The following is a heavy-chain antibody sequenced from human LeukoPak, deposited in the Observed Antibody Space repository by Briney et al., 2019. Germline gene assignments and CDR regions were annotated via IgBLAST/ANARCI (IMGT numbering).Heavy chain of an antibody. CDR3: AREGIMIFGVVIDYYYYYMDV. V-gene: IGHV3-48*03. CDR2: ISSSGSTI. CDR1: GFTFSSYE. J-gene: IGHJ6*03. Sequence: PGGSLRLSCAASGFTFSSYEMNWVRQAPGKGLEWVSYISSSGSTIYYADSVKGRFTISRDNAKNSLYLQMNSLRAEDTALYYCAREGIMIFGVVIDYYYYYMDVWGKGTTVTVSS. D-gene: IGHD3-3*01.